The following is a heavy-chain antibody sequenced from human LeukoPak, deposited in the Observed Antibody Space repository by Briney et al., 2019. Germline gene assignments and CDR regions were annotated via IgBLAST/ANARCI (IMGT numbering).Heavy chain of an antibody. CDR2: ISYDGSNK. D-gene: IGHD3-16*02. Sequence: GRSLRLSCAASGFTFSSYAMHWVRQAPGKGLEWVAVISYDGSNKYYADSVKGRFTISRDNSKNTLYLQMNSLRAEDTAVYYCVPGELPSSETTWGQGTLVTVSS. CDR1: GFTFSSYA. J-gene: IGHJ5*02. CDR3: VPGELPSSETT. V-gene: IGHV3-30*04.